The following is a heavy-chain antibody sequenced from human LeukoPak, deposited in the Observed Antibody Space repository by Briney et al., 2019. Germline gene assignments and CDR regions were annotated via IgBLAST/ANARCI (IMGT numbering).Heavy chain of an antibody. V-gene: IGHV4-59*08. CDR1: GGSISSYY. CDR3: ARQRGYALDP. D-gene: IGHD2-2*01. CDR2: IYYSGST. J-gene: IGHJ5*02. Sequence: SETLSLTCTVSGGSISSYYWSWIRQPPGKGLEWIGYIYYSGSTNYNPSLKSRVTISVDTSKNQFSLKLSSVTAVDTAVYYCARQRGYALDPWGQGTLVTVSS.